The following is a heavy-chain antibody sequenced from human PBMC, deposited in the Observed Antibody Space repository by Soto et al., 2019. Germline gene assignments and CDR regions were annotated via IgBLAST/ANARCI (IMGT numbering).Heavy chain of an antibody. CDR3: ARASSANWFDP. V-gene: IGHV4-30-4*01. J-gene: IGHJ5*02. Sequence: PSETLSLTCSVSVGSISSGNYYWSWIRQPPGKGLEWIGYIYHSGSAYYNPSLKSRATISLDTSKNQFSLKLSSVTATDTAVYYCARASSANWFDPWGQGTLVNVSS. CDR1: VGSISSGNYY. CDR2: IYHSGSA.